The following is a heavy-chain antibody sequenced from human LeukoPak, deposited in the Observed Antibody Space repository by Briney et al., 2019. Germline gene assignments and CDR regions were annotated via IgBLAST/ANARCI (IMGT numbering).Heavy chain of an antibody. J-gene: IGHJ4*02. CDR2: ISSSSNYI. Sequence: GGSLRLSCAAAGFTFISYNINWVRRAPGKGLEWVSSISSSSNYIYYADSVKGRFTISRDNSKNTLYLQMNSLSAEDTAVYYCAKDNRASSCYRGVDYWGQRTLVTVSS. CDR1: GFTFISYN. V-gene: IGHV3-21*04. CDR3: AKDNRASSCYRGVDY. D-gene: IGHD6-13*01.